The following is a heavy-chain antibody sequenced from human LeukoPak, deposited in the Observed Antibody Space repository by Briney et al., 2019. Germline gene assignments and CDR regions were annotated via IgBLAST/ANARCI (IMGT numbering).Heavy chain of an antibody. CDR1: GGTFSSYA. J-gene: IGHJ3*02. D-gene: IGHD3-22*01. CDR3: ARTIVADAFDI. Sequence: SVKVSCKASGGTFSSYAISWVRQAPGQGLEWMGRIIPILGIANYAQKFQGRVTITADKSTSTAYMELSSLRSEDTAVYYCARTIVADAFDIWGQGTMVTVSS. CDR2: IIPILGIA. V-gene: IGHV1-69*04.